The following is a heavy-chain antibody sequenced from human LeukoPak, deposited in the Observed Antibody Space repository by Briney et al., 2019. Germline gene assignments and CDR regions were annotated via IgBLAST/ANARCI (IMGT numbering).Heavy chain of an antibody. J-gene: IGHJ6*04. CDR3: VKGYCSSTSCSYYYYYGMDV. D-gene: IGHD2-2*01. CDR2: ISSNGDST. Sequence: GGSMRLSCSASGFTFSSYAMHWVRQAPGKRLEYVSAISSNGDSTYYPDSVKGRFTIFRDNSKNTLYLQMSSLRAEDTAVYYCVKGYCSSTSCSYYYYYGMDVWGKGTTVTVSS. CDR1: GFTFSSYA. V-gene: IGHV3-64D*06.